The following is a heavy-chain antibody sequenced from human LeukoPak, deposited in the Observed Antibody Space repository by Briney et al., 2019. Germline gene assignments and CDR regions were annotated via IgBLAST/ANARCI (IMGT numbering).Heavy chain of an antibody. D-gene: IGHD3-10*01. CDR2: LYTGGDT. CDR1: GFTFNNYG. J-gene: IGHJ4*02. CDR3: ARGPGSRGIFDY. V-gene: IGHV3-53*01. Sequence: GGSLRLSCAASGFTFNNYGMHWVRQAPGKGLECVSFLYTGGDTYYADSVKGRFTISRDNSKNTLYLQMNGLRAEDTAVYYCARGPGSRGIFDYWGQGTLVTVSS.